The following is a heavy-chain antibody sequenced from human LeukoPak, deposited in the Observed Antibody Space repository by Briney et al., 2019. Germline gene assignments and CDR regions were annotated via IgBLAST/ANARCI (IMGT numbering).Heavy chain of an antibody. CDR2: INPNSGGT. Sequence: ASVKVSCKASGYTFTGYYMHWVRQAPGQGLEWMGLINPNSGGTNYAQKFQGRVTMTRDTSISTAYMELSRLRSDDTAVYYCARVRSIAAADHAFDIWGQGTMVTVSS. CDR3: ARVRSIAAADHAFDI. V-gene: IGHV1-2*02. D-gene: IGHD6-13*01. J-gene: IGHJ3*02. CDR1: GYTFTGYY.